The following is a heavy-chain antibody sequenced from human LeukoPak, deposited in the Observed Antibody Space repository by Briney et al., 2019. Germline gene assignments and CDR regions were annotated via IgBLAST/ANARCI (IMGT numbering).Heavy chain of an antibody. J-gene: IGHJ6*03. CDR1: GFTFNSHW. CDR3: ARGSHKDV. CDR2: INGDGSST. Sequence: GGSLRLSRAASGFTFNSHWMHWVRQAPGKGLVWVSRINGDGSSTTYADSVKGRFTISRDNAKNTLYLQMNSLRAEDTAVYYCARGSHKDVWGKGTTVTVSS. D-gene: IGHD3-10*01. V-gene: IGHV3-74*01.